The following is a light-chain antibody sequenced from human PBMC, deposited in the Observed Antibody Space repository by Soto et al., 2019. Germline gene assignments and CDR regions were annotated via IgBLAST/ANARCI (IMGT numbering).Light chain of an antibody. Sequence: QSVLTQPPSASGTPGQRVTISCSGNSANIGKNYVYWYQQFPGTAPKLLIYSNNQRPSGVPDRFSVSKSGASASLAISGLPSEDEADYYCAAWDDRMNGRVFGGGTKLTVL. V-gene: IGLV1-47*02. CDR2: SNN. CDR1: SANIGKNY. CDR3: AAWDDRMNGRV. J-gene: IGLJ2*01.